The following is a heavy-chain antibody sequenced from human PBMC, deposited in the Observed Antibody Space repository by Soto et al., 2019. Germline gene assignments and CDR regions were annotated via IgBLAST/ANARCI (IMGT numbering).Heavy chain of an antibody. V-gene: IGHV4-59*08. CDR3: ARLIRDASGSYRLEY. CDR2: IYYSGYT. J-gene: IGHJ4*02. CDR1: GGSISPYY. Sequence: LSLTCTASGGSISPYYWSWIRQPPGEGMEWLGYIYYSGYTNYNPSLKSRLTISVDTSKNQFSLRLSSVTAADTAVYFCARLIRDASGSYRLEYWGRGTLVTVSS. D-gene: IGHD3-10*01.